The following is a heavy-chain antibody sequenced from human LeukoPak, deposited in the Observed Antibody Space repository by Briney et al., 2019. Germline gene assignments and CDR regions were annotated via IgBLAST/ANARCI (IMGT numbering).Heavy chain of an antibody. J-gene: IGHJ5*02. CDR1: GFTFSSYS. CDR2: ISGSGGKT. V-gene: IGHV3-21*01. CDR3: ARDLGQYYDTSDNWFDP. D-gene: IGHD3-22*01. Sequence: GSLRLSCAASGFTFSSYSMNWVRQAPGKGLEWVSGISGSGGKTDYADSVKGRFTISRDNAKNTLNLQMNSLRAEDTAVYYCARDLGQYYDTSDNWFDPWGQGTLVTVSS.